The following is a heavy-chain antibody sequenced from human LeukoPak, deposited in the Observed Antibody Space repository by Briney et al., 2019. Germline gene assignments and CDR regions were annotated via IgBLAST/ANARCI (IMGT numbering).Heavy chain of an antibody. J-gene: IGHJ4*02. V-gene: IGHV3-66*01. CDR3: ARDRAVRGVIIIS. CDR2: IYCGGSR. Sequence: GGSLRLSCAASGFTVSSNYMSWVRQAPGKGLEWLAGIYCGGSRYYADSVKGRFTISRNNSKNKMYLQMNSLRAEDTAVYYCARDRAVRGVIIISWGQRTLVTVSS. D-gene: IGHD3-10*01. CDR1: GFTVSSNY.